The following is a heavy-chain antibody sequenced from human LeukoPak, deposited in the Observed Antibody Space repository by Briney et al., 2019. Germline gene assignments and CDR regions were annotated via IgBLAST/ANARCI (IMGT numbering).Heavy chain of an antibody. D-gene: IGHD3-10*01. J-gene: IGHJ5*01. CDR3: ARGGSGLLWFDY. Sequence: SETLSLTCTVSGGSISGYYWSWIRQPAGKGLEWIGEINHSGRTNYNPSLKSRVTMSVDTSKNHFSLKLSSVTAADTAVYYCARGGSGLLWFDYWGQGNLVTVSS. V-gene: IGHV4-34*01. CDR1: GGSISGYY. CDR2: INHSGRT.